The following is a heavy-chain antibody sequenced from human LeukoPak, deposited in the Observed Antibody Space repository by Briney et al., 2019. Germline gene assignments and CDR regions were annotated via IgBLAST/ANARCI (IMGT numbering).Heavy chain of an antibody. CDR3: AKERAGYTNPYYFDY. J-gene: IGHJ4*02. D-gene: IGHD3-16*02. CDR2: ISGSGANT. CDR1: GFTFSTYA. Sequence: GGSLRLSCAASGFTFSTYAMSWVRQAPGKGLEWVSTISGSGANTYYADSVRGRFTISRDNSKNTLYLHMNSLRAEDTAVHYCAKERAGYTNPYYFDYWGRGTLVTVSS. V-gene: IGHV3-23*01.